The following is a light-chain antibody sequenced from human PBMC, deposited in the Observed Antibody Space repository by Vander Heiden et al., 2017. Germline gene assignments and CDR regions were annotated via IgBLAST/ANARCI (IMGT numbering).Light chain of an antibody. Sequence: EIVLTQPPGTLSLSPGERATLSCRASQSVSSSYLAWYQQNPGQAPRLLIYGASSRATGIPDRFSGSGSGTDFTLTISRLEPEDFAVYYCQRYGSSALTFGGGTKVEIK. CDR2: GAS. V-gene: IGKV3-20*01. J-gene: IGKJ4*01. CDR3: QRYGSSALT. CDR1: QSVSSSY.